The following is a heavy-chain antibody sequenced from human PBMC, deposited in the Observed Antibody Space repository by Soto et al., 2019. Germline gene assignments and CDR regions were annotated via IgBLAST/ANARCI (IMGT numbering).Heavy chain of an antibody. CDR3: AKDGTMYYDFWSGYYTFDY. CDR1: GFTFSSYG. Sequence: GGSLRLSCAASGFTFSSYGMHWVRQAPGKGLEWVAVISYDGSNKYYADSVKGRFTISRDNSKNTLYLQMNSLRAEDTAVYYCAKDGTMYYDFWSGYYTFDYWGQGTLVTVSS. J-gene: IGHJ4*02. V-gene: IGHV3-30*18. CDR2: ISYDGSNK. D-gene: IGHD3-3*01.